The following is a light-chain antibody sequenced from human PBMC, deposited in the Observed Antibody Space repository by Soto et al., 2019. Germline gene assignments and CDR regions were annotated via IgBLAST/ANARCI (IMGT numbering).Light chain of an antibody. Sequence: EILMTQSPGTLSLSPGERATISCRASQVIGSRYLAWYHQKSGQAPRLLIYGASSMATGIPDRFSGSGSGTDFTLTISRLEPEDFGVYYCQQYSSSIPNTFGQGTKLEIK. CDR3: QQYSSSIPNT. J-gene: IGKJ2*01. V-gene: IGKV3-20*01. CDR2: GAS. CDR1: QVIGSRY.